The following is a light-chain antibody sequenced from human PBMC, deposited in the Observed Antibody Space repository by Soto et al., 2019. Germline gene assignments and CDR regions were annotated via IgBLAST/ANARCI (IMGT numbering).Light chain of an antibody. CDR3: SSYASRTTLV. J-gene: IGLJ1*01. CDR2: DVS. V-gene: IGLV2-14*01. CDR1: SSDVGAYNY. Sequence: QSVLTQPASVSGSPGQSITISCTGTSSDVGAYNYVSWYQQHPGKAPKLMIYDVSNRPSGVSNRFSGSKSGSTASLTISGLQAEDEADYYCSSYASRTTLVFGTGTKVTV.